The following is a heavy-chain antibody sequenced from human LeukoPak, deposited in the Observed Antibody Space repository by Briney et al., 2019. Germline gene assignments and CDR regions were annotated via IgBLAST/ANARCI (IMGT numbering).Heavy chain of an antibody. CDR1: GYTFTSYG. Sequence: GASVKVSCKASGYTFTSYGISWVRQAPGQGLEWMGWISAYNGNTNYAQKLQGRVTMTTDTSTSTAYMELSSLRSEDTAVYYCARAGGYSSSSPPDYWGQGTLVTVSS. J-gene: IGHJ4*02. V-gene: IGHV1-18*01. D-gene: IGHD6-6*01. CDR2: ISAYNGNT. CDR3: ARAGGYSSSSPPDY.